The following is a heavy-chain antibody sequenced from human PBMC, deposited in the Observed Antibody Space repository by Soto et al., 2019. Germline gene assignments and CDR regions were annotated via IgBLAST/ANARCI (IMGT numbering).Heavy chain of an antibody. CDR1: GGTFSSYA. CDR3: ARGGGSSGWYARDDY. D-gene: IGHD6-19*01. CDR2: IIPIFGTA. J-gene: IGHJ4*02. V-gene: IGHV1-69*12. Sequence: QVQLVQSGAEVKKPGSSVKVSCKASGGTFSSYAISWVRQAPGQGLEWMGGIIPIFGTANYAQKFQGRVTITADESQSTAYTELSSLRSEDTAVHYRARGGGSSGWYARDDYWGQGTLFTVSS.